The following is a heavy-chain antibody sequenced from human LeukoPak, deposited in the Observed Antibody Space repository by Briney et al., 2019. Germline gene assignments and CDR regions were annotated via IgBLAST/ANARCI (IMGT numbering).Heavy chain of an antibody. D-gene: IGHD3-10*01. CDR3: ARAISMVRGLLSNDAFDI. CDR2: IDPNSGGT. J-gene: IGHJ3*02. CDR1: GYPFTNFY. V-gene: IGHV1-2*02. Sequence: PWASVKVSCKASGYPFTNFYMHWVRQAPGQGLEWMGWIDPNSGGTNYAQKFQGRVTMTRDTSINTPYMELSRLRSGDTAVYYCARAISMVRGLLSNDAFDIWGQGTMVTVSS.